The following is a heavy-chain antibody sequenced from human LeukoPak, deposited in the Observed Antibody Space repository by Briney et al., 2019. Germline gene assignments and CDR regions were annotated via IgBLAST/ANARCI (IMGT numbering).Heavy chain of an antibody. CDR2: ISGSGRTT. CDR1: GFTFASYA. D-gene: IGHD6-19*01. CDR3: AKQFGRGGWGEDYFDH. V-gene: IGHV3-23*01. Sequence: GGSLRLSCEASGFTFASYAMSWVRQRPGEGLEWVAGISGSGRTTHYADSVQGRFTISRGNSERTLYLQMKSLTTEDTAIYYCAKQFGRGGWGEDYFDHWGQGTPVTVSS. J-gene: IGHJ4*02.